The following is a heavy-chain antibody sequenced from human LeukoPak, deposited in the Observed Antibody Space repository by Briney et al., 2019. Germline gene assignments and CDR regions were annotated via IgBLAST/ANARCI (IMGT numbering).Heavy chain of an antibody. Sequence: GGSLRLSCAASGFTFDDYGMSWVRQAPGKGLEWVSGINWNGGSTGYADSVKGRFTISRDNAKNSLYLQMNSLRAEDTALYYCARQSKDYYGSGSYYPNFYYYYYYMDVWGKGTTVTVSS. V-gene: IGHV3-20*04. CDR3: ARQSKDYYGSGSYYPNFYYYYYYMDV. J-gene: IGHJ6*03. CDR2: INWNGGST. CDR1: GFTFDDYG. D-gene: IGHD3-10*01.